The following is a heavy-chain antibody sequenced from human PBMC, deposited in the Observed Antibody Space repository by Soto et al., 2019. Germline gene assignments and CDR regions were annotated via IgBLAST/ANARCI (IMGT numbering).Heavy chain of an antibody. CDR1: GGSISSGGYY. Sequence: QVQLQESGPGLVKPSQTLSLTCPVSGGSISSGGYYWSWIRPPPGKGLEWIGYIYYSGSTYYNPSLKRRVTRSGDTSKNQCALKLSSVTAADTAVDDGARERGRERLSAFDIWGQGTMVTVSS. CDR3: ARERGRERLSAFDI. D-gene: IGHD1-26*01. V-gene: IGHV4-31*03. CDR2: IYYSGST. J-gene: IGHJ3*02.